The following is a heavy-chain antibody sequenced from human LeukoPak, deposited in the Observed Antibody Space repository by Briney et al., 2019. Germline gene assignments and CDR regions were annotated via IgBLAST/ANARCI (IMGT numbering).Heavy chain of an antibody. Sequence: SVKVSCKASGGTFSSYAISWVRQAPGQGLEWMGGIIPIFGTANYAQKFQGRVTITADKSTSTAYMELRSLRSDDTAVYYCARAHRDYYGSGSYPIWGQGTLVIVSS. CDR2: IIPIFGTA. J-gene: IGHJ4*02. CDR3: ARAHRDYYGSGSYPI. V-gene: IGHV1-69*06. CDR1: GGTFSSYA. D-gene: IGHD3-10*01.